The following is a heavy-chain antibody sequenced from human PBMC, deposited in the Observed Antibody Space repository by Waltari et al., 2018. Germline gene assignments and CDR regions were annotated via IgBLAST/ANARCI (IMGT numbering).Heavy chain of an antibody. V-gene: IGHV4-4*02. D-gene: IGHD2-2*01. CDR3: AGDRAIGLFFDY. Sequence: QVQLQESGPGLVKPSGTLSLTCAVSGDSISSNYWWSWVRQSPGKGLGWIGQVHHSGRTHYNPSLQSRVTISVDKSKNQFSLNLNSVTAADTAVYYCAGDRAIGLFFDYWGQGTLVTVSS. CDR1: GDSISSNYW. CDR2: VHHSGRT. J-gene: IGHJ4*02.